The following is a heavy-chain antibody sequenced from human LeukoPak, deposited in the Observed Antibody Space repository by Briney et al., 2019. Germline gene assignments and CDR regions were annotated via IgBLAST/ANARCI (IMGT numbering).Heavy chain of an antibody. Sequence: PGGSLRLSCAASGFTFTTYTISWVRQAPGKGLEWVSSIYGDASKTFYADSVRGRFTISRDNSKNTLYLQMNSLRAEDTAVYYRAKVMEWDYPEKYYFDYWGQGTLVTVSS. J-gene: IGHJ4*02. CDR1: GFTFTTYT. CDR2: IYGDASKT. D-gene: IGHD3-3*01. CDR3: AKVMEWDYPEKYYFDY. V-gene: IGHV3-23*01.